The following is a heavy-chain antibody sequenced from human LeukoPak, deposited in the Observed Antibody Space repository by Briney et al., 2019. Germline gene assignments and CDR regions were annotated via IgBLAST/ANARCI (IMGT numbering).Heavy chain of an antibody. CDR1: GGSISSSSYY. D-gene: IGHD3-22*01. Sequence: SETLSLTCTVSGGSISSSSYYWGWIRQPPGKGLEWIGYIYYSGSTNYNPSLKSRVTISVDTSKNQFSLKLSSVTAADTAVYYCARAYYYDSSGYEYDYWGQGTLVTVSS. J-gene: IGHJ4*02. CDR3: ARAYYYDSSGYEYDY. CDR2: IYYSGST. V-gene: IGHV4-61*05.